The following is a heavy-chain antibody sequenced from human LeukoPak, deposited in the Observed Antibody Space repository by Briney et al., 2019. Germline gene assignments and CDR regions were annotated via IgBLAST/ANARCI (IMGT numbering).Heavy chain of an antibody. V-gene: IGHV4-34*01. Sequence: SETLSLTCAVYGGSFSGYYWSWIRQPPGKGLEWIGEINHSGSTNYNPSLKSRVTISVDTSKNQFSLKLSSVTAADTAVYYCARDRITIFGVVSLAGSFDPWGQGTLVTVSS. J-gene: IGHJ5*02. CDR1: GGSFSGYY. D-gene: IGHD3-3*01. CDR3: ARDRITIFGVVSLAGSFDP. CDR2: INHSGST.